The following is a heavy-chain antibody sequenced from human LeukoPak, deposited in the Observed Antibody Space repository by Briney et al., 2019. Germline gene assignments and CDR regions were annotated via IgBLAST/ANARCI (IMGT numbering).Heavy chain of an antibody. CDR1: GDSIRTTSYY. J-gene: IGHJ4*02. CDR3: ARQVLLSFDK. V-gene: IGHV4-39*01. Sequence: PSETLSLTCSVSGDSIRTTSYYWDWIRQAPGKGLEWIGTVFYTGTTYYSPSLKSRITISVDTSKNQLSLKLSSVTAADTAVYYCARQVLLSFDKWGQGAPVTVSS. CDR2: VFYTGTT. D-gene: IGHD3-10*01.